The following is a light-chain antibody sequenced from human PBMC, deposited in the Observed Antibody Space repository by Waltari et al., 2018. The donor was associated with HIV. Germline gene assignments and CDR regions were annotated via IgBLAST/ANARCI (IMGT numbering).Light chain of an antibody. Sequence: QSALTQPASVSGSPGQSITISCTGTSRDVGGYNYVSWYQHHPGKAPKLMIYDVSNRPSGVSNRFSGYKSGNTASRAISGLQAEDEADYYCNSYTTSSTLHVVFGGGTKLTVL. CDR2: DVS. CDR1: SRDVGGYNY. J-gene: IGLJ2*01. CDR3: NSYTTSSTLHVV. V-gene: IGLV2-14*03.